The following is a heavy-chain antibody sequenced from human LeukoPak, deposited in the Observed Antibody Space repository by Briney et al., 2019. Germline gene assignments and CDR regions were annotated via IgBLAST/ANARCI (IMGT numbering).Heavy chain of an antibody. CDR3: ARGGIPIFGVDQMDAFDI. J-gene: IGHJ3*02. Sequence: GWSLSLSCAASGFTFSSYAMHWVRQAPGKGLEGVAVISYDGNNKYYADSVKGRFIISRDNSKNTLYLRMNRLRNKDTAVYYCARGGIPIFGVDQMDAFDIWGQGTMVTVSS. V-gene: IGHV3-30-3*01. CDR1: GFTFSSYA. D-gene: IGHD3-3*01. CDR2: ISYDGNNK.